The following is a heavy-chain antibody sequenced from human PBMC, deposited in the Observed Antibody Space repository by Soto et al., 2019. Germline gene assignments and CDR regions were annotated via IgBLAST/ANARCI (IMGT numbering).Heavy chain of an antibody. Sequence: SETLSLTCTVSGGSITHYYWSWIRQPPGKALEWIGYIYSSGSTNYNPSLRSRVTILVDTTKKQFSLKLSSVTAADTAVYYCARGLIAVAGLNWFEPWGKGTLVTVST. V-gene: IGHV4-59*12. D-gene: IGHD6-19*01. CDR2: IYSSGST. CDR3: ARGLIAVAGLNWFEP. CDR1: GGSITHYY. J-gene: IGHJ5*02.